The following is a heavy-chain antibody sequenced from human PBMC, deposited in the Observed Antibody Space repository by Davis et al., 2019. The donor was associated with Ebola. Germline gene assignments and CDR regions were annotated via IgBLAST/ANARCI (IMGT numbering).Heavy chain of an antibody. CDR1: GYTFTGYY. CDR3: ARDLEVDTAMVTSVRFDY. D-gene: IGHD5-18*01. Sequence: AASVKVSCKASGYTFTGYYMHWVRQAPGQGLEWMGWISAYNGNTNYAQKLQGRVTMTTDTSTSTAYMELRSLRSDDTAVYYCARDLEVDTAMVTSVRFDYWGQGTLVTVSS. CDR2: ISAYNGNT. J-gene: IGHJ4*02. V-gene: IGHV1-18*04.